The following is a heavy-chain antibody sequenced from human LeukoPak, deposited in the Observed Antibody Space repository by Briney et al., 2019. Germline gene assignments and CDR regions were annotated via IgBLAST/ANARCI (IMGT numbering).Heavy chain of an antibody. CDR2: XIPIFGTS. Sequence: SYAISWXGQAPXXGXXWXXXXIPIFGTSNYAQKFQGRVTITADESTSTAYMELSSLRSEDTAVYYCARSPTLYGSGSYWFDHWGQGTLVTVSS. D-gene: IGHD3-10*01. V-gene: IGHV1-69*01. J-gene: IGHJ5*02. CDR1: SYA. CDR3: ARSPTLYGSGSYWFDH.